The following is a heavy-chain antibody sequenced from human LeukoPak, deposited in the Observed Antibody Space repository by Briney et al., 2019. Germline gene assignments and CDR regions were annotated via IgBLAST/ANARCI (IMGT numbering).Heavy chain of an antibody. CDR1: GFTFSSYS. Sequence: GGSLRLSCAASGFTFSSYSMNWVRQAPGKGLEWVSSISSSSSYIYYADSVKGRFTISRDNSKNTLYLQMNSLRAEDTAVYYCATVEVYGVDSEYFQHWGQGTLVTVSS. J-gene: IGHJ1*01. V-gene: IGHV3-21*04. CDR3: ATVEVYGVDSEYFQH. D-gene: IGHD4-17*01. CDR2: ISSSSSYI.